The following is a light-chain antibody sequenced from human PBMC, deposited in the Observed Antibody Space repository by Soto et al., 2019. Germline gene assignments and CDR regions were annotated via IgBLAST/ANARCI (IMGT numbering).Light chain of an antibody. CDR1: QSVSSY. CDR3: QQYNSWPLT. CDR2: DAS. Sequence: EIVLTQSQASLSLSPGARATLSCRASQSVSSYLAWYQQKPGQAPRLLIYDASNRATGIPARFSGSGSGTDFTLTISSLEPEDFAVYYCQQYNSWPLTFGGGTKVDIK. J-gene: IGKJ4*01. V-gene: IGKV3-11*01.